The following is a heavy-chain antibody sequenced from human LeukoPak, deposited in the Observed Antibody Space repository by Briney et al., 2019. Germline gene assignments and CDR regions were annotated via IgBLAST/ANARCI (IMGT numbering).Heavy chain of an antibody. D-gene: IGHD6-13*01. CDR2: IIPIFGTA. J-gene: IGHJ4*02. V-gene: IGHV1-69*13. CDR1: GGTFSSYA. Sequence: SVKVSCKASGGTFSSYAISWLRQAPGQGLELMGGIIPIFGTANYAQKFQGRVTITADESTSTAYMELSSLRSEDTAVYYCARVPLAAAYLDYWGQGTLVTVSS. CDR3: ARVPLAAAYLDY.